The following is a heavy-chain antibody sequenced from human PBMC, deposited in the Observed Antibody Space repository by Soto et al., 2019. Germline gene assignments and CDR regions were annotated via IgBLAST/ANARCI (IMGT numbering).Heavy chain of an antibody. J-gene: IGHJ4*02. D-gene: IGHD5-12*01. Sequence: QVQLVESGGGVVQPGRSLRLSCAASGFTFSSYGMHWVRQAPGKGLEWVAVIRYDGSNKYYADSVKGRFTISRDNSKGALCLQMNRLRAEDRAVCYWARDASPWGDGYPYYFDYWGQGPLVTVSS. CDR2: IRYDGSNK. V-gene: IGHV3-33*01. CDR3: ARDASPWGDGYPYYFDY. CDR1: GFTFSSYG.